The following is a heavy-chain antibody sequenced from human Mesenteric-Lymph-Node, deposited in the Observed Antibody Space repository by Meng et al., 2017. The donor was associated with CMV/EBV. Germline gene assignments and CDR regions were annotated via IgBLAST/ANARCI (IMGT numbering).Heavy chain of an antibody. CDR2: IYSGENT. CDR1: GFTVSSNY. V-gene: IGHV3-53*01. D-gene: IGHD3-3*01. CDR3: TRERPFWSGYYDY. J-gene: IGHJ4*02. Sequence: GGSLRLSCAASGFTVSSNYMSWVRQAPGKGLEWVSVIYSGENTYYADSVKGRFTISRDNSKNTLYLQMNSLRAEDTAVYYCTRERPFWSGYYDYWGQGTLVTVSS.